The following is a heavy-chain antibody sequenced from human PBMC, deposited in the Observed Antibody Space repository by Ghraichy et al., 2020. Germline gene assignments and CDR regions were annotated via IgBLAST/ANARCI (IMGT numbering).Heavy chain of an antibody. CDR3: ARGPLKLRYRGAFDI. CDR1: GGSFSGYY. J-gene: IGHJ3*02. V-gene: IGHV4-34*01. CDR2: INHSGST. Sequence: SETLSLTCAVYGGSFSGYYWSWIRQPPGKGLEWIGEINHSGSTNYNPSLKSRVTISVDTSKNQFSLKLSSVTAADTAVYYCARGPLKLRYRGAFDIWGQGTMVTVSS. D-gene: IGHD3-9*01.